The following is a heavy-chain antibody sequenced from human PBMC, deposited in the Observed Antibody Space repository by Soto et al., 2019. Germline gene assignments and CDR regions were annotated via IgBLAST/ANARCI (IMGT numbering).Heavy chain of an antibody. J-gene: IGHJ4*02. CDR2: INEDGSEK. Sequence: GGSLRLSCAASGFTFSNCWMNWVRQAPGKGLEWVANINEDGSEKYYVDSAKGRFTISRDNAKNSLYLQMSSLRAEDTAVYYCARDLFDYWGQGTLVTVSS. CDR1: GFTFSNCW. V-gene: IGHV3-7*01. CDR3: ARDLFDY.